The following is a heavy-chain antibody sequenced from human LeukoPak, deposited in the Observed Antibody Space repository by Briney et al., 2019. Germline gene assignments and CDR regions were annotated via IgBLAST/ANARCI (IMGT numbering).Heavy chain of an antibody. D-gene: IGHD1-26*01. V-gene: IGHV4-59*01. CDR1: GGSISSYY. CDR3: ARGKGIVGATRAFDI. Sequence: PSETLSLTCTVSGGSISSYYWSWIRQPPGKGLEWIGYIYYSGSTNYNPSLKSRVTISVDTSKNQFSLKLSSVTAADTAVYYCARGKGIVGATRAFDIWGQGTMVTVSS. CDR2: IYYSGST. J-gene: IGHJ3*02.